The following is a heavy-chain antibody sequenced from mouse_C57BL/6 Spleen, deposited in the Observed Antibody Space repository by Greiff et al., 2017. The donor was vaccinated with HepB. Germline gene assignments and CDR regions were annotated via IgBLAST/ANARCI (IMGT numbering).Heavy chain of an antibody. CDR1: GFSLTSYG. Sequence: QVQLQQSGPGLVQPSQSLSITCTVSGFSLTSYGVHWVRQSPGKGLEWLGVIWSGGSTDYNAAFISRLSISKDNSKSQVFFKMNSLQADDTAIYYCARLTSFAYWGQGTLVTVSA. D-gene: IGHD4-1*01. CDR2: IWSGGST. CDR3: ARLTSFAY. V-gene: IGHV2-2*01. J-gene: IGHJ3*01.